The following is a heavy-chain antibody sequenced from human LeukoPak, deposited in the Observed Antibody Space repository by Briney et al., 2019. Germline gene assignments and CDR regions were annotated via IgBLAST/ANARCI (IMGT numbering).Heavy chain of an antibody. CDR1: GFSFSTYT. V-gene: IGHV3-21*01. J-gene: IGHJ3*02. D-gene: IGHD1/OR15-1a*01. CDR2: ISSSSTYI. Sequence: GGSLRLSCAASGFSFSTYTMNWVRQAPGKGLEWVSSISSSSTYIYYADSVKGRFTISRDNAKNSLNLQMNSLRAEDTAVYYCASDNNRFLWAFDIWGQGTMVTVSS. CDR3: ASDNNRFLWAFDI.